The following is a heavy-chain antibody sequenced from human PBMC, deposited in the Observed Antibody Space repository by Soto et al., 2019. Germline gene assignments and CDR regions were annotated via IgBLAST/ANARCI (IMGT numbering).Heavy chain of an antibody. CDR1: GGSVSSGTYY. CDR3: ASRYYDTTGCYHPRFDD. Sequence: QVQLLESGPGLVKPSETLSLTCTVSGGSVSSGTYYWSWIRQPPGKSLEWIGYIYSTGSNNNNPTITSRVTKSLDTLKNQFTLNIITVTTANTDVYYCASRYYDTTGCYHPRFDDWCPGTLVTVSS. V-gene: IGHV4-61*01. J-gene: IGHJ4*02. CDR2: IYSTGSN. D-gene: IGHD2-2*01.